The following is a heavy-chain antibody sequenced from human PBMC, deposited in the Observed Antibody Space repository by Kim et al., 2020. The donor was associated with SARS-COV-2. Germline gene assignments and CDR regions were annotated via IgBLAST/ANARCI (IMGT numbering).Heavy chain of an antibody. CDR2: IYTSENT. D-gene: IGHD2-21*01. J-gene: IGHJ4*02. CDR1: GGSISSYY. CDR3: AREAGGDAYRGLDF. V-gene: IGHV4-4*07. Sequence: SETLSLTCTVSGGSISSYYWSWIRLPAGKGLEWIGRIYTSENTNYNPSLRSRVSMSIDTSKNHFSLNVRSVTAADTAIYYCAREAGGDAYRGLDFWGQGT.